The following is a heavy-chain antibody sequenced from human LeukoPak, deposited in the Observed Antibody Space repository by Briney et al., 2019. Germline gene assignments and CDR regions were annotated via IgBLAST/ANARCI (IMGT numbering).Heavy chain of an antibody. J-gene: IGHJ4*02. D-gene: IGHD5-24*01. V-gene: IGHV3-53*01. Sequence: PGGSLRLSCAASGFIVSSNYMSWVRQAPGKGLEWVSIIYNGGSTYHADSVKGRFTISRDNSKNTLFLQMNSLRADDTAVYYCASGITYNYYFDYWGQGTLVTVSS. CDR1: GFIVSSNY. CDR2: IYNGGST. CDR3: ASGITYNYYFDY.